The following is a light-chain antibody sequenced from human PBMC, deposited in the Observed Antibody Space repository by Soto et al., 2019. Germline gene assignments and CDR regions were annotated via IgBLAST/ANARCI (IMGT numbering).Light chain of an antibody. CDR2: EVS. CDR3: SSYTSSNTLV. V-gene: IGLV2-14*01. CDR1: TSDVGAYNY. Sequence: QSALTQPASVSGSPGQSITISCTGTTSDVGAYNYVSWYQQHPGKAPQLMIFEVSARPSGVSNRFSGSKSGNTASLTISGLQAEDEAYYYGSSYTSSNTLVFGGGTKLTVL. J-gene: IGLJ2*01.